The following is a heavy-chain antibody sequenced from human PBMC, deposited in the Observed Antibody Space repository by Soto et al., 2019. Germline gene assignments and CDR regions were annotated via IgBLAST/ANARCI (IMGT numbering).Heavy chain of an antibody. J-gene: IGHJ4*02. CDR1: GLPFSTYP. Sequence: EVQLLESGGGLIQPGGSLRLSPPPPGLPFSTYPMSWVRQAPGKGLEWVSTISARGDIIYYADSVKGRFTISRDNSRNTLYLQMKSLRAEDTAIYYCAKDRGDGAYWGRGTLVTVSS. CDR3: AKDRGDGAY. CDR2: ISARGDII. D-gene: IGHD3-10*01. V-gene: IGHV3-23*01.